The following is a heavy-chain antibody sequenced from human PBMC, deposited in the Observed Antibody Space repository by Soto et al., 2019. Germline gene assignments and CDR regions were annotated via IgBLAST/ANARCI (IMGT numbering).Heavy chain of an antibody. Sequence: QVQLQESGPGLVKPTQTLSLTCTVSGGSISSGGYYWSWIRQHPGTGLEWIGYLYYSGSTYYNPSLKSRVTMSVDTSKSEFSLKLASVSDADTAVYYCARERGCSGRSCYFIDSWGQGTLVTVSS. CDR2: LYYSGST. CDR1: GGSISSGGYY. V-gene: IGHV4-31*03. J-gene: IGHJ4*02. D-gene: IGHD2-15*01. CDR3: ARERGCSGRSCYFIDS.